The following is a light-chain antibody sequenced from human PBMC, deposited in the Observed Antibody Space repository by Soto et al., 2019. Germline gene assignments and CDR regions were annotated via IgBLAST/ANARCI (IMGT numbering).Light chain of an antibody. CDR3: CLYAISRTFV. V-gene: IGLV2-23*02. CDR2: EVS. J-gene: IGLJ1*01. Sequence: QSALTQPASVSGSPGQSITISGTGTSSDIGTYYNLVSWYQHHPCKAPKVIIYEVSKRPSGISYRFSGSRSSNSASLTLSGLQAADEDGYYCCLYAISRTFVFATGHKLPVI. CDR1: SSDIGTYYNL.